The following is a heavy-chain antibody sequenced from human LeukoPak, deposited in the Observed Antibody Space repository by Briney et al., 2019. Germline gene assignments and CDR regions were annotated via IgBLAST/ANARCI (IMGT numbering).Heavy chain of an antibody. Sequence: GASVKVSCKGSRYPFSSYGITWVRQAPAQGLEWVGWISAYNGNTQYGQNVQGRVTMTTETSTSTAYMELRNLRSDDTAVYFCASGAYYPFDFWGQGTLVTVSS. D-gene: IGHD1-26*01. V-gene: IGHV1-18*01. CDR1: RYPFSSYG. CDR2: ISAYNGNT. J-gene: IGHJ4*02. CDR3: ASGAYYPFDF.